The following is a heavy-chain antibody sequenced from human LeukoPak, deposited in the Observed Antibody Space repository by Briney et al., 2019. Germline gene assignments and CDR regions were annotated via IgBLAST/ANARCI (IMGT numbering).Heavy chain of an antibody. V-gene: IGHV3-7*01. J-gene: IGHJ4*02. CDR2: IKQDGSEK. D-gene: IGHD3-22*01. CDR3: AKDRAYYSDSSGYYLVRAYDY. CDR1: GFTFSSYW. Sequence: PGGSLRLSCAASGFTFSSYWMSWVRQAPGKGLEWVANIKQDGSEKYYVDSVKGRFTISRDNAKNSLYLQMNSLRAEDTAVYYCAKDRAYYSDSSGYYLVRAYDYWGQGTLVTVSS.